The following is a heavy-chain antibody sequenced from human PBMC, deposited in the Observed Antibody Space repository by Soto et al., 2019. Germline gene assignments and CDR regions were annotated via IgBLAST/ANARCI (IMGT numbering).Heavy chain of an antibody. D-gene: IGHD2-2*01. Sequence: GGSLRLSCAVSGFTFSSYEMNWVRQAPGKGLEWVSYISSSSGTTIFYADSVKGRCTISRDNAKNSLYLQMNSLRAEDTAVYYCARRYCSSTSCLMDVWGQGTTVTVSS. CDR3: ARRYCSSTSCLMDV. J-gene: IGHJ6*02. CDR1: GFTFSSYE. V-gene: IGHV3-48*03. CDR2: ISSSSGTTI.